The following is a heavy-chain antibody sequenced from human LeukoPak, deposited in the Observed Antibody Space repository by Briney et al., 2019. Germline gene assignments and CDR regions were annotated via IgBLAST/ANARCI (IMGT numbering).Heavy chain of an antibody. CDR3: ARDYYDSSGYHQNWFDP. Sequence: ASVKVSCKASGYTFTGYYMHWGRQAPGQGLEWMGWINPNSGGTNYAQKFQGRVTMTRDTSISTAYMELSRLRSDDTAVYYCARDYYDSSGYHQNWFDPWGQGTLVTVSS. J-gene: IGHJ5*02. D-gene: IGHD3-22*01. CDR1: GYTFTGYY. CDR2: INPNSGGT. V-gene: IGHV1-2*02.